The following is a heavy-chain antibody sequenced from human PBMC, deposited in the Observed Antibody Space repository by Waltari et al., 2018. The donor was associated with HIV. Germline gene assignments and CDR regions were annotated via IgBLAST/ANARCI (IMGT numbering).Heavy chain of an antibody. CDR1: EFSLNTYT. Sequence: HVPLVQSGPEVRKPGASVRVTCDSSEFSLNTYTVHWVRQAPGQGLERMGWINVGSHTKRFSRRVQDRVTFTSDTSQTRVNMQLTKLSSEDTAVYFCARGTDWLVGVLEVWDQGTLVIVSS. J-gene: IGHJ4*02. CDR2: INVGSHTK. V-gene: IGHV1-3*01. D-gene: IGHD6-19*01. CDR3: ARGTDWLVGVLEV.